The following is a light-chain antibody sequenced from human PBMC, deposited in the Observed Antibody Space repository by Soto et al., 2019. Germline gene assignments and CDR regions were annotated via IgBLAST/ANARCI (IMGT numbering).Light chain of an antibody. CDR2: EVS. J-gene: IGLJ2*01. CDR3: SSYAGSDNLV. CDR1: SSDVGGYNY. Sequence: QSALTQPPSASGSPGQSVTISCTGTSSDVGGYNYVSWYQQHPGKAPKLMIYEVSQRPSGVPDRFSGSKSGNTASLTVSGLQAEDEADYYCSSYAGSDNLVFGGGNKVTVL. V-gene: IGLV2-8*01.